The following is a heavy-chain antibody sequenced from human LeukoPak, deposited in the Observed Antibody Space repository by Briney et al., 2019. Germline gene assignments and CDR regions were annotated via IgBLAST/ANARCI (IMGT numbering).Heavy chain of an antibody. Sequence: SETLSLTCTVSGASISSYYWSWIRQPPGKGLEWIGYIYYTGSTNYNPSLKSRVTMSVDTSKNQFSLKLSSVTAADTAVYYCARVTVPSGYYMDVWGKGTTVTISS. CDR3: ARVTVPSGYYMDV. CDR1: GASISSYY. D-gene: IGHD2-2*01. V-gene: IGHV4-59*01. J-gene: IGHJ6*03. CDR2: IYYTGST.